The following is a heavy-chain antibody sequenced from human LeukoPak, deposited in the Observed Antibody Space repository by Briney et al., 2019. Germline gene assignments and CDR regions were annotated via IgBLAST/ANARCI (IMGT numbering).Heavy chain of an antibody. CDR3: ARERWLHAFDI. J-gene: IGHJ3*02. V-gene: IGHV4-38-2*02. CDR1: GYSISSGYY. CDR2: IYHSGST. Sequence: SETLSLTCTVSGYSISSGYYWGWIRQPPGKGLEWIGSIYHSGSTYYNPSLKSRVTISVDTSKNQFSLKLSSVTAADTAVYYCARERWLHAFDIWGQGIMVTVSS. D-gene: IGHD5-12*01.